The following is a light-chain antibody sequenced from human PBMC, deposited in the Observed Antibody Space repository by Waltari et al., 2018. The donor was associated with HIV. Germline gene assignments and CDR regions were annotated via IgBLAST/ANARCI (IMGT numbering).Light chain of an antibody. CDR3: LLYYGGAWV. V-gene: IGLV7-43*01. J-gene: IGLJ3*02. Sequence: QTVVTQEPSLTVSPGGTVTLTCASSTGAVTSGYYPNWFQQKPGQAPRPLIYSTSNKHSSTPARCSGSLLGGKAALTLSGVQPEDEAEYYCLLYYGGAWVFGGGTKLTVL. CDR1: TGAVTSGYY. CDR2: STS.